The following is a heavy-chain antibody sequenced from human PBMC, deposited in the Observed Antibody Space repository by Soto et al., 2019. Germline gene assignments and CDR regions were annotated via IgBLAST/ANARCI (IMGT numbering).Heavy chain of an antibody. CDR3: AKDSDKTGDTAFDI. CDR2: ISWNSGSI. J-gene: IGHJ3*02. V-gene: IGHV3-9*01. CDR1: GFTFDDYA. Sequence: GGSLRLSCAASGFTFDDYAMHWVRQAPGKGLEWVSGISWNSGSIGYADSVKGRFTISRDNAKNSLYLQMNSLRAEDTALYYCAKDSDKTGDTAFDIWGQGTMVTVSS. D-gene: IGHD7-27*01.